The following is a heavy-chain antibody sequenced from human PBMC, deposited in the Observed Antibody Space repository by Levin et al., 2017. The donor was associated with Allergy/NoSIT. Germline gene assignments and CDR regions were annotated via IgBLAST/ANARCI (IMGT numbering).Heavy chain of an antibody. CDR2: IHPNSGAT. V-gene: IGHV1-2*03. J-gene: IGHJ6*02. CDR3: ARDRQWLSAHYAMDL. D-gene: IGHD5-24*01. CDR1: GYTFTGYY. Sequence: LGASVKVSCKTSGYTFTGYYMHWVRQAPGQGLEWMGWIHPNSGATNYAQKFQGRVTMTRDTSIATAYMELSRLTFDDTAIYYCARDRQWLSAHYAMDLWGQGSTVTVSS.